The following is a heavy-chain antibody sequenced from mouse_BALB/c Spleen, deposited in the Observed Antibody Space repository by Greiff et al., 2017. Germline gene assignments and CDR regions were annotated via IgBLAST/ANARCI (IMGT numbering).Heavy chain of an antibody. D-gene: IGHD1-1*01. V-gene: IGHV1-54*01. CDR1: GYAFTNYL. Sequence: VQLQQSGAELVRPGTSVKVSCKASGYAFTNYLIEWVKQRPGQGLEWIGVINPGSGGTNYNEKFKGKATLTADKSSSTAYMQLSSLTSDDSAVYFCARESPYYYGSSYAMDYWGQGTSVTVSS. CDR3: ARESPYYYGSSYAMDY. J-gene: IGHJ4*01. CDR2: INPGSGGT.